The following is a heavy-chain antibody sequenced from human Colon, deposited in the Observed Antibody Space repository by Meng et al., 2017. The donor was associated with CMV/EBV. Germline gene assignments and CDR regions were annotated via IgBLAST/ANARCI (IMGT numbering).Heavy chain of an antibody. CDR2: ILNDGSGT. CDR3: ARGAGGFDY. Sequence: GGSLRLSCVASGFTFRNYWMHWVRQSPGKGLVWVSHILNDGSGTGYADSVKGRFTISRDNAKSTLYLQMDSLRVEDTAVYYCARGAGGFDYWGQGTRVTVSS. V-gene: IGHV3-74*01. J-gene: IGHJ4*02. D-gene: IGHD3-10*01. CDR1: GFTFRNYW.